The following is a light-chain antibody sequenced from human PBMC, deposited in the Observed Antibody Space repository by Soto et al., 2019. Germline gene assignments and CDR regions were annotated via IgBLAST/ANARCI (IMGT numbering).Light chain of an antibody. Sequence: DIQMTQSPSTLSASVGYRFTVTCRASQTIGSWLAWYQQKPGRAPKLLIFDASSLESGVPSRFSGNGSGTEFTLTISSLQPDDFATYYCQKYNSFSWKFGQGTKVDIK. J-gene: IGKJ1*01. V-gene: IGKV1-5*01. CDR1: QTIGSW. CDR2: DAS. CDR3: QKYNSFSWK.